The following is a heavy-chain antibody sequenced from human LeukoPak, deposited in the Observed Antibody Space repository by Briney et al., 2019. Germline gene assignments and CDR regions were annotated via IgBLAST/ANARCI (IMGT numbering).Heavy chain of an antibody. D-gene: IGHD5-24*01. CDR1: GFTFSNYW. Sequence: GGSLRLSCAASGFTFSNYWMSWVRQTPGKGLEWVASIKQDGSEECFVDSMKGRCTMSRDNAKNSVYLQMNSLRAEDTATYYCARWRWLQSEFDYWGQGNLVTVSS. V-gene: IGHV3-7*01. CDR2: IKQDGSEE. CDR3: ARWRWLQSEFDY. J-gene: IGHJ4*02.